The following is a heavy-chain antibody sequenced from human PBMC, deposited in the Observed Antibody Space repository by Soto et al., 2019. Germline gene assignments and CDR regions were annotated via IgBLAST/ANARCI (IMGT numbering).Heavy chain of an antibody. V-gene: IGHV3-23*01. CDR1: GFTFSSYA. Sequence: PGGSLRLSYAASGFTFSSYAMSWVRQAPGKGLEWVSAISGSGGSTYYADSVKGRFTISRDNPKNTLYLQMNSLRAEDTAVYYCAKDRAVYSRSWYLFFDYWGQGTLVTVSS. J-gene: IGHJ4*02. CDR3: AKDRAVYSRSWYLFFDY. CDR2: ISGSGGST. D-gene: IGHD6-13*01.